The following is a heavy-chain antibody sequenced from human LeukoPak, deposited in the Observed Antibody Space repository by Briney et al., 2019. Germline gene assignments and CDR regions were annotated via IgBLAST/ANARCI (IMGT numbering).Heavy chain of an antibody. CDR2: IFYSVST. CDR1: GGSIISHY. V-gene: IGHV4-59*11. D-gene: IGHD1-26*01. J-gene: IGHJ4*02. Sequence: SETLSLTCTVSGGSIISHYWSWIRQPPGKGLEWVGYIFYSVSTNYNPSLKSRLTISVDTSKNQFSLKLSSVTAADTAVYYCARASGSYLFDYWGQGTLVTVSS. CDR3: ARASGSYLFDY.